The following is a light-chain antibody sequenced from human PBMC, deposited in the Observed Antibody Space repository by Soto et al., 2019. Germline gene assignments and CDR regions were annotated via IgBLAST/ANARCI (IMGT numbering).Light chain of an antibody. CDR2: DVT. Sequence: QSALAQPASVSGSPGQSITISCTGTSSDVGGFDYVAGYQQHLGQAPKLIIYDVTVRPSGVSNRFSGSKSGNTASLAISGLQTEDEAHYYCSSYTSASALYVFGTGTKVTVL. CDR1: SSDVGGFDY. J-gene: IGLJ1*01. CDR3: SSYTSASALYV. V-gene: IGLV2-14*03.